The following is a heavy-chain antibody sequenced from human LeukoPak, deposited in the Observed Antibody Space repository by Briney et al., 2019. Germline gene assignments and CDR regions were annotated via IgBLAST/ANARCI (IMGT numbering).Heavy chain of an antibody. CDR1: GYTFTSYY. V-gene: IGHV1-46*01. CDR2: INPSGGST. Sequence: ASVKVSCKASGYTFTSYYTHWVRQAPGQGLEWMGIINPSGGSTSYAQKFQDRVTMTRDMSTSTVYMELSSLRSEDTAVYYCATLSSLGDYFDYWGQGTLVTVSS. D-gene: IGHD3-16*01. J-gene: IGHJ4*02. CDR3: ATLSSLGDYFDY.